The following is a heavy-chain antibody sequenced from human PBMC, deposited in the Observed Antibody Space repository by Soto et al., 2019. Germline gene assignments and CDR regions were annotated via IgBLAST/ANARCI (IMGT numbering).Heavy chain of an antibody. CDR1: GFTFSSYS. V-gene: IGHV3-48*02. J-gene: IGHJ5*01. Sequence: GGSLRLSCAASGFTFSSYSMNWVRQAPGKGLEWVSYISSSSSTIYYADSVKGRFTTSRDNAKNSLYLQMNSLRDEDTAVYYCARENDYVWGSYRLNWFDSWGQGT. CDR2: ISSSSSTI. D-gene: IGHD3-16*02. CDR3: ARENDYVWGSYRLNWFDS.